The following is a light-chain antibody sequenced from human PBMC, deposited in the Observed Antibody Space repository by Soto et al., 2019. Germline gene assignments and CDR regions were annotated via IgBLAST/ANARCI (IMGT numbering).Light chain of an antibody. CDR1: SGHSTYA. Sequence: QSVLAQSPSASASLGASVKLTCTLSSGHSTYAIAWHQQQPEKGPRYLMKLNSDGSHTKGDGIPERFSGSSSGAERYLSISRLQSEDEADYYCQSWDTGIHRVFGGGTKLTVL. J-gene: IGLJ2*01. CDR3: QSWDTGIHRV. V-gene: IGLV4-69*01. CDR2: LNSDGSH.